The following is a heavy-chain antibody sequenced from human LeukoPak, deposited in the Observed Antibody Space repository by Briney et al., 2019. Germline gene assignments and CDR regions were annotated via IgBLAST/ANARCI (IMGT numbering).Heavy chain of an antibody. CDR3: ARDHDTSGSYFDFFDY. D-gene: IGHD3-22*01. Sequence: GGSLRLSCAASGFTFSSYSMNWVRQAPGKGLEWVSSISSSSSYIYYADSVKGRFTISRDNAKNSLYLQMNSLRAEDTAVYYCARDHDTSGSYFDFFDYWGQGTLVTVSS. CDR1: GFTFSSYS. J-gene: IGHJ4*02. CDR2: ISSSSSYI. V-gene: IGHV3-21*01.